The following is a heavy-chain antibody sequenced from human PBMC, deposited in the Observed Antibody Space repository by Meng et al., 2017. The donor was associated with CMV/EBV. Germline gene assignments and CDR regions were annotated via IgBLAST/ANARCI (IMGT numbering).Heavy chain of an antibody. V-gene: IGHV1-2*02. Sequence: GSTFTGYYMHWVRQAPGQGLEWMGWINPNSGGTNYAQKFQGRVTMTRDTSISTAYMELSRLRSDDTAVYYCARDFSHTAMVSRGSGYWGQGTLVTVSS. D-gene: IGHD5-18*01. CDR2: INPNSGGT. J-gene: IGHJ4*02. CDR3: ARDFSHTAMVSRGSGY. CDR1: GSTFTGYY.